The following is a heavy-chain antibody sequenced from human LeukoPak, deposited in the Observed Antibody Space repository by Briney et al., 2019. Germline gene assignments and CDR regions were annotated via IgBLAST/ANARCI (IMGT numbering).Heavy chain of an antibody. CDR2: IYYSGST. J-gene: IGHJ5*02. Sequence: SETLSLTCTVSGGSISSYYWSWIRQPPGKGLEWIGYIYYSGSTNYNPSLKSRVTILVDTSKNQFSLKLSSVTAADTAVYYCARGVAAADPGDPFWFDPWGQGTLVTVSS. CDR1: GGSISSYY. D-gene: IGHD6-13*01. CDR3: ARGVAAADPGDPFWFDP. V-gene: IGHV4-59*01.